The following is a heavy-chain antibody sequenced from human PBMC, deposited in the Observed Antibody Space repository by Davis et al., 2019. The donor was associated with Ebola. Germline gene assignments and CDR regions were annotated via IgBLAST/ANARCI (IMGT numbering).Heavy chain of an antibody. CDR2: IYYSGST. Sequence: SETLSLTCTVSGGSISSSYWSWIRQPPGKGLEWIAYIYYSGSTHYNPSLKSRATISVDTSRNQFSLRLSSVTAADTAVYYCAVYTVVVTDIRAEYFQHWGQGTLATVSS. D-gene: IGHD2-21*02. J-gene: IGHJ1*01. CDR1: GGSISSSY. CDR3: AVYTVVVTDIRAEYFQH. V-gene: IGHV4-59*01.